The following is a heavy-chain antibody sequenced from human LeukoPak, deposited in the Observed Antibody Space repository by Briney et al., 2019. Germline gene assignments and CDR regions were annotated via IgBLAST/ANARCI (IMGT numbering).Heavy chain of an antibody. CDR1: GGSFSGYY. Sequence: PSETLSLTCAVYGGSFSGYYWSWIRQPPGKGLEWIGEINHSGSTNYNPSLKSRVTISVDTSKNQFSLKLSSVTAADTAAYYCARTTTVTGADYWGQGTLVTVSS. J-gene: IGHJ4*02. V-gene: IGHV4-34*01. D-gene: IGHD4-17*01. CDR2: INHSGST. CDR3: ARTTTVTGADY.